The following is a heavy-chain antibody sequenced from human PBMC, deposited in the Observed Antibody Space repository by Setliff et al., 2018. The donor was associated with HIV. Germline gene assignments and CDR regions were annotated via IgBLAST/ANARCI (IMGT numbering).Heavy chain of an antibody. J-gene: IGHJ2*01. D-gene: IGHD6-19*01. CDR1: GFTFSSYA. Sequence: PGGSLRLSCAASGFTFSSYAMTWVRQAPGKGLEWVSGISGSGGSTYYADSVKVRFTISNDNSKNTLYPQMNRLRAEDTAVYYCAKGASSGWIHWYFDLWGRGTLVTVSS. V-gene: IGHV3-23*01. CDR2: ISGSGGST. CDR3: AKGASSGWIHWYFDL.